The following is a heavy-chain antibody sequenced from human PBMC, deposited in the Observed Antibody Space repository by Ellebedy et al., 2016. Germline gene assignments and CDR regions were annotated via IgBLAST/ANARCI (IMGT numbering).Heavy chain of an antibody. Sequence: GESLKISXAASGFTFSSYSMNWVRQAPGKGLEWVSSISSSSSYIYYADSVKGRFTISRDNSKNTLYLQMNSLRAEDTAVYYCAKDQVVTAISYGMDVWGQGTTVTVSS. J-gene: IGHJ6*02. CDR2: ISSSSSYI. CDR3: AKDQVVTAISYGMDV. CDR1: GFTFSSYS. V-gene: IGHV3-21*01. D-gene: IGHD2-21*02.